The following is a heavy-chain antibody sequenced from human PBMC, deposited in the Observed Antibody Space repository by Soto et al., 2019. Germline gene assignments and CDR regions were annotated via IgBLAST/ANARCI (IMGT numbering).Heavy chain of an antibody. CDR3: ARDRRPITIFGVVISGYYMDV. D-gene: IGHD3-3*01. CDR1: GYTFTSYG. Sequence: ASVKVSCKASGYTFTSYGISWVRQAPGQGLEWMGWISAYNGNTNYAQKLQGRVTMTTDTSTSTAYMELRSLRSDDTAVYYCARDRRPITIFGVVISGYYMDVWGKGTTVTVSS. J-gene: IGHJ6*03. V-gene: IGHV1-18*01. CDR2: ISAYNGNT.